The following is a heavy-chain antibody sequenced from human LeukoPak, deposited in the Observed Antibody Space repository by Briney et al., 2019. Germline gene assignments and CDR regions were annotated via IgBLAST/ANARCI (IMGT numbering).Heavy chain of an antibody. CDR1: GGSISSSNW. CDR2: LYHSGST. CDR3: ARGAVWFGELFADYYYGMDV. V-gene: IGHV4-4*02. J-gene: IGHJ6*02. Sequence: SGTLSLIYAVSGGSISSSNWWSWVRHPPGKGLEWIGELYHSGSTNYNPSLKSRVTISVDKSKNQFSLKLSSVTAADTAVYYCARGAVWFGELFADYYYGMDVWGQGTTVTVSS. D-gene: IGHD3-10*01.